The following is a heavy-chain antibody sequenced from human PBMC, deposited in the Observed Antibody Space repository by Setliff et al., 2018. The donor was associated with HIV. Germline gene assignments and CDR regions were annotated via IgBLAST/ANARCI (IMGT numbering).Heavy chain of an antibody. V-gene: IGHV3-23*01. CDR3: AKRAGGPLVNWVFDY. CDR2: ISNGGGGYT. J-gene: IGHJ4*02. Sequence: GGSLRLSCAASGFTFSGYAMSWVRQAPGKGLECVSAISNGGGGYTYYADSVKGRFTISRDNSKNTLYLQVNSLRAEDTAVYYCAKRAGGPLVNWVFDYWGQGALVTVSS. CDR1: GFTFSGYA. D-gene: IGHD2-15*01.